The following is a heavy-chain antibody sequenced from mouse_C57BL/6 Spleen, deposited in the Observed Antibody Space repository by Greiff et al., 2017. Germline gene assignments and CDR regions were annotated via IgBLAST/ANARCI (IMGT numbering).Heavy chain of an antibody. CDR1: GYTFTSYG. D-gene: IGHD2-2*01. V-gene: IGHV1-58*01. CDR2: IYIGNGYT. CDR3: ANHMVTGQAWFAY. J-gene: IGHJ3*01. Sequence: EVKLQESGAELVRPGSSVKMSCKTSGYTFTSYGINWVKQRPGQGLEWIGYIYIGNGYTEYNEKFKGKATLTSDTSSSTAYMQLSSLTSEDAAIYFCANHMVTGQAWFAYWGQGTLVTVSA.